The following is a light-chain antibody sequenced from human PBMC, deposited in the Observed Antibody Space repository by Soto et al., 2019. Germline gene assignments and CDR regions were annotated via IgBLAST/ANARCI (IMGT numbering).Light chain of an antibody. CDR1: SSDVGSYNL. CDR2: DVS. V-gene: IGLV2-23*02. CDR3: CSYVGRSPHVV. J-gene: IGLJ2*01. Sequence: QSVLTQPASVSGSPGQSITISCTGTSSDVGSYNLVSWYQQHPGKVPKVIIYDVSQRPSGVSNRFSGSKSGNTAYLTISGLQAEDEADYYCCSYVGRSPHVVFGGGTKVTVL.